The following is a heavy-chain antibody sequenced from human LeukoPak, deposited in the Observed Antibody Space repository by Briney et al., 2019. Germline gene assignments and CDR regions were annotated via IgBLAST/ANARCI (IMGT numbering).Heavy chain of an antibody. CDR1: GFTFSSYG. V-gene: IGHV3-23*01. CDR2: FSSSGNT. D-gene: IGHD2-2*01. Sequence: GGSLRLSCAASGFTFSSYGMSWVRQAPGKGLEWVSGFSSSGNTYYADSVKGRFTISRDNSKNTLYLQMNTLRVDDTAVCYCARWNGYADYWGQGTLVTVSS. CDR3: ARWNGYADY. J-gene: IGHJ4*02.